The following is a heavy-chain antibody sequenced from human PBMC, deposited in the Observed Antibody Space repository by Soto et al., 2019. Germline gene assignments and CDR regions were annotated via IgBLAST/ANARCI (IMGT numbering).Heavy chain of an antibody. V-gene: IGHV4-59*08. J-gene: IGHJ4*02. Sequence: PSETLSVTCTVAGGSISSYYWSWIRQPPGKGLEWIGYIYYSGSTNYNPSLKSRVTISVDTSKNQFSLKLSSVTAADTAVYYCMLGSGWKDFDYWGQGTLVTVSS. CDR2: IYYSGST. CDR3: MLGSGWKDFDY. CDR1: GGSISSYY. D-gene: IGHD3-22*01.